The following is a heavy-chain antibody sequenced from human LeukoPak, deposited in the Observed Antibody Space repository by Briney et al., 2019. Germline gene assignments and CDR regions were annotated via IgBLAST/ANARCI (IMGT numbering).Heavy chain of an antibody. J-gene: IGHJ5*02. V-gene: IGHV1-69*05. CDR3: ARARIVVVPAAIGNWFDP. D-gene: IGHD2-2*01. CDR1: GGTFSSYA. Sequence: ASVKVSCKASGGTFSSYAISWVRQAPGQGLEWMGGIIPIFGTANYAQKFQGRVTITTDGSTSTAYMELSSLRSEDTAVYYCARARIVVVPAAIGNWFDPWGQGTLVTVSS. CDR2: IIPIFGTA.